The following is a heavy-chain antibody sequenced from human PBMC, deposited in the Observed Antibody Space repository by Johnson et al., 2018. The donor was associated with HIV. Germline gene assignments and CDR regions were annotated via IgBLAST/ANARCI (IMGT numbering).Heavy chain of an antibody. CDR3: AKSSSAYAFDI. D-gene: IGHD6-13*01. Sequence: QEKLVESGGGLVQPGGSLRLSCVVSGFTFRSNAVSWVRQAPGKGLEWVAFISYDGSNKYYADSVKGRFTISRDNAKNSLYLQMNSLRAEDTALYYCAKSSSAYAFDIWGQGTMVTVSS. J-gene: IGHJ3*02. V-gene: IGHV3-30*18. CDR2: ISYDGSNK. CDR1: GFTFRSNA.